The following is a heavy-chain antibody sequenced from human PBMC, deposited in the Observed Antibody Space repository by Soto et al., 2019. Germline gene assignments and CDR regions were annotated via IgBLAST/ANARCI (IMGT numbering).Heavy chain of an antibody. CDR3: ARGREQWLAYDAFDI. J-gene: IGHJ3*02. D-gene: IGHD6-19*01. CDR1: GGTFSSYT. CDR2: IIPILGIA. Sequence: SVKVSCKASGGTFSSYTISWVRQAPGPGLEWMGRIIPILGIANYAQKFQGRVTITADKSTSTAYMELSSLRSEDTAVYYCARGREQWLAYDAFDIWGQGTMVTVSS. V-gene: IGHV1-69*02.